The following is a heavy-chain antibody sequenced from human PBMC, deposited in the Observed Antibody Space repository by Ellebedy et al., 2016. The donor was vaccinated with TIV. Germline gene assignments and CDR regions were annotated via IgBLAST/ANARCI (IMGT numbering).Heavy chain of an antibody. CDR3: ARGPNSDS. J-gene: IGHJ5*01. CDR1: GFTVSANF. CDR2: IYTSGDT. Sequence: GESLKISCAASGFTVSANFMNWVRQPPGKGLEWVSIIYTSGDTYYADSVKGRFTLSRDNSKNTLYLQMNTLRTDDTAVYYGARGPNSDSWGQGTLVTVSS. V-gene: IGHV3-66*01.